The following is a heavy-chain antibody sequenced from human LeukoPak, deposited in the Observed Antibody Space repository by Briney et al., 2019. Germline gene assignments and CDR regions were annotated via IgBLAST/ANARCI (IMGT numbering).Heavy chain of an antibody. CDR3: ARQVVGALYFDY. J-gene: IGHJ4*02. V-gene: IGHV5-51*01. CDR2: IYPGDSDT. Sequence: GESLKISCKASGYSFTTYWIAWVRQMPGKGLEWMGMIYPGDSDTRYSPSFQGQITISVDKSISTAYLQWSSLKASDTAMYYCARQVVGALYFDYWGQGTLVTVSS. D-gene: IGHD2-15*01. CDR1: GYSFTTYW.